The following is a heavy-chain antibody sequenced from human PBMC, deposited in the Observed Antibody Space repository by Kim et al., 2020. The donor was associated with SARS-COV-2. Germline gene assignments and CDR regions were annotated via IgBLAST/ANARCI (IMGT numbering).Heavy chain of an antibody. Sequence: GGSLRLSCAASGFTFSGSAMHWVRQASGKGLEWVGRIRSKANSYATAYAASVKGRFTISRDDSKNTAYLQMNSLKTEDTAVYYCTNFCSSTSCPPGFDYWGQGTLVTVSS. V-gene: IGHV3-73*01. D-gene: IGHD2-2*01. CDR3: TNFCSSTSCPPGFDY. CDR2: IRSKANSYAT. J-gene: IGHJ4*02. CDR1: GFTFSGSA.